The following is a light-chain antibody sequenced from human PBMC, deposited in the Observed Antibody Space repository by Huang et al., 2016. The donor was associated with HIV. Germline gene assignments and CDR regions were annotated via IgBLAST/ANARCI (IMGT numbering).Light chain of an antibody. CDR3: MQTLQSAT. CDR2: ELS. V-gene: IGKV2D-29*02. Sequence: DIVMTQTPLSLSVTPGQPASISFTSSQSLLHSDGKTHLYWYLQKPGQSPQLLIYELSNRFSGVPDRFTGSGSGTNFTLKISRVEAEDVGVYHCMQTLQSATFGQGTRVEIK. J-gene: IGKJ1*01. CDR1: QSLLHSDGKTH.